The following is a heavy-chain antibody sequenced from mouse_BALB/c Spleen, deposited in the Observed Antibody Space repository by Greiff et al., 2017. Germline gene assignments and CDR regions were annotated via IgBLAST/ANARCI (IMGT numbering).Heavy chain of an antibody. CDR1: GFSLTSYG. D-gene: IGHD1-1*01. CDR3: AKRVLGEWEDY. J-gene: IGHJ4*01. Sequence: VKLMESGPGLVAPSQSLSISCTASGFSLTSYGVSWVRQPPGKGLEWLGVIWGDGSTNYHSALISRLSISKDNSKSQVFLILISLPTDDTAAYYCAKRVLGEWEDYWGQGTSVTVSS. V-gene: IGHV2-3*01. CDR2: IWGDGST.